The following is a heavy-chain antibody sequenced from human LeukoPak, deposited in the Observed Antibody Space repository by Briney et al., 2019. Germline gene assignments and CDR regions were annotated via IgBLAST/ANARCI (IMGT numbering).Heavy chain of an antibody. CDR3: ARQRGYALDP. Sequence: SETLSLTCTVSGGSISSYYWSWLRQPPGKGLEWIGYIYYSGSTNYNPSLKSRVTISVDTSKNQFSLKLSSVTAADTAVYYCARQRGYALDPWGQGTLVTVSS. CDR1: GGSISSYY. J-gene: IGHJ5*02. CDR2: IYYSGST. D-gene: IGHD2-2*01. V-gene: IGHV4-59*08.